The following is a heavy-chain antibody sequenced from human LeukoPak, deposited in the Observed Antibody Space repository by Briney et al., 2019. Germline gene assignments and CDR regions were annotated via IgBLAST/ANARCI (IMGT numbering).Heavy chain of an antibody. J-gene: IGHJ4*02. CDR3: ERDPDYDF. CDR2: IYTSGST. CDR1: GGSISSGSYY. D-gene: IGHD3-3*01. Sequence: PSETLSLTCTVSGGSISSGSYYWSWIRQPAGKGLEWIGRIYTSGSTNYNPSLKSRVTISVDTSKNQFSLKLSSVTAADTAVYYCERDPDYDFWGQGTLVTVSS. V-gene: IGHV4-61*02.